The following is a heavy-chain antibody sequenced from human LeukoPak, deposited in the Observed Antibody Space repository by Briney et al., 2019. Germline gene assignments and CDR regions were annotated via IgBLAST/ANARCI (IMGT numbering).Heavy chain of an antibody. J-gene: IGHJ3*01. CDR1: GFTFSDYY. CDR3: ARDLPYCSSTSCYSL. CDR2: ISSSGSTI. D-gene: IGHD2-2*01. V-gene: IGHV3-11*01. Sequence: GGSLRLSCAASGFTFSDYYMSWIRQAPGKGLEWVSYISSSGSTIYYADSVKGRFTISRDNAKHSLYLQMNSLIAEDTAVYYCARDLPYCSSTSCYSLWGQGTMVTVSS.